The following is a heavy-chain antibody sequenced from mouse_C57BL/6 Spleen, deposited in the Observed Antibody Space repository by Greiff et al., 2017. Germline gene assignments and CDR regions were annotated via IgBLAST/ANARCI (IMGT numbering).Heavy chain of an antibody. CDR3: ARGIYYYGSSRYYAMDY. J-gene: IGHJ4*01. CDR2: IDPSDSYT. V-gene: IGHV1-69*01. D-gene: IGHD1-1*01. Sequence: QVQLQQPGAELVMPGASVKLSCKASGYTFTSYWMHWVKQRPGQGLEWIGEIDPSDSYTNYNQKFKGKSTLTVDKSSSTAYMQLSILTSEDSAVYYWARGIYYYGSSRYYAMDYWGQGTSVTVSS. CDR1: GYTFTSYW.